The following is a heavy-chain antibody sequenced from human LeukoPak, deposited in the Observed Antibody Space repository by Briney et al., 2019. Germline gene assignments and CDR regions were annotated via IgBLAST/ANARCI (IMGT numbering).Heavy chain of an antibody. CDR3: ASVGLVSRYLDH. CDR1: GGSISSSSW. Sequence: PSETLSLTCAVSGGSISSSSWWTWVRLPPGKGLEWIGEVFHSGSTNLNPSLKSRLTLSVDESKHESSLMLTSVTAADTAVYYCASVGLVSRYLDHWGQGTLVTVSS. D-gene: IGHD3-9*01. V-gene: IGHV4-4*02. CDR2: VFHSGST. J-gene: IGHJ4*02.